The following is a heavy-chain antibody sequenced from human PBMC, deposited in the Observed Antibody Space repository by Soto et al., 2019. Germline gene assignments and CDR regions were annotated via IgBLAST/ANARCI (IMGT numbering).Heavy chain of an antibody. CDR3: ARDLGYCRSGTCYREWFDP. J-gene: IGHJ5*02. D-gene: IGHD2-15*01. Sequence: QVQLVQSGAEVKKPGASVKVSCKASGYTFTTHGISWVRQVPGQGLEWMGWVRGDNGHTNYAQSLQGRVTMTTDTSTNTAYMELRSLRSDETAVYYCARDLGYCRSGTCYREWFDPWGQGTLVPVSS. CDR2: VRGDNGHT. V-gene: IGHV1-18*01. CDR1: GYTFTTHG.